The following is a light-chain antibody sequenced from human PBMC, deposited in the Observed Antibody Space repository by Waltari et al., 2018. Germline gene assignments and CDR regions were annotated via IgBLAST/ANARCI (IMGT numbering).Light chain of an antibody. Sequence: QSVLTQPPSASGAPGQWVTIPCSGSPSNIGHNYVYWYQKLPGTAPKLLVSMNDRRPSGVPDRYSGSKSGTSASLAISGLRSEDEADYYCASWDGALTGVVFGGGTRLTVL. CDR2: MND. CDR1: PSNIGHNY. CDR3: ASWDGALTGVV. J-gene: IGLJ2*01. V-gene: IGLV1-47*01.